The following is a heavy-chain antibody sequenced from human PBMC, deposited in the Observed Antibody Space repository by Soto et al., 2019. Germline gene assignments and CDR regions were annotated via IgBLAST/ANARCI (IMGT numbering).Heavy chain of an antibody. Sequence: EVQLVESGGGLVQPGRSLRLSCVASGFTFDSYAMHWVRQAPGKGLEWVSGISWSSGSVGYGDSVRGRFTISRDNAQNSRYLEMNRLGVEDTAFYYCVKDIHEQWLVSHFEYWGQGALVTVSS. D-gene: IGHD6-19*01. CDR3: VKDIHEQWLVSHFEY. CDR2: ISWSSGSV. CDR1: GFTFDSYA. V-gene: IGHV3-9*01. J-gene: IGHJ4*02.